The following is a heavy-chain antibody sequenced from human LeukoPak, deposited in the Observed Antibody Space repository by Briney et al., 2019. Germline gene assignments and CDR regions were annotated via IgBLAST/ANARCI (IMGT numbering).Heavy chain of an antibody. CDR2: VSSSGGTI. D-gene: IGHD2-2*01. CDR3: ARVGTTNYYFYYMDV. J-gene: IGHJ6*03. Sequence: PGGSLRLSCAASGFTFSTYTMNWVSQAPGKGLEWVSYVSSSGGTIYYADSVKGRFTISRDNAKNSLYLQMNSLRAEDTAVYYCARVGTTNYYFYYMDVWGKGTTVTVSS. CDR1: GFTFSTYT. V-gene: IGHV3-48*04.